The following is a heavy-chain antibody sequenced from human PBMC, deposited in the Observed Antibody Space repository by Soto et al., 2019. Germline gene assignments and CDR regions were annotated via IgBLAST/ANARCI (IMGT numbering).Heavy chain of an antibody. CDR3: AKQEGFCTRGTCYFAF. J-gene: IGHJ4*02. CDR2: VGTSGDT. V-gene: IGHV3-23*01. Sequence: GGSLRLSCAASGFTFSNYAMNWVRQAPGKGLEWVSVVGTSGDTYYADSVKGRFTISRDNSKNTLYLQLNSLRVEDTAIYYCAKQEGFCTRGTCYFAFWGQGTLVTVSS. D-gene: IGHD1-1*01. CDR1: GFTFSNYA.